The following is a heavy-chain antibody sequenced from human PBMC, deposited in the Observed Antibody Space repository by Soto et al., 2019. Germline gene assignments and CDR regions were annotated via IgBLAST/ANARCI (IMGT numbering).Heavy chain of an antibody. Sequence: EVVLVESGGGLAKPGGALRLSCTDSGFTFSSHTMNWVRQAPGKGLEWVSSISATGSDIYYGDSVMGRFTISRDNAKNSLYLQLNNLRVEDTAVYYCARGYDVVRVPVAIRVGYFDHWGQGTVVTVPS. CDR2: ISATGSDI. J-gene: IGHJ4*02. D-gene: IGHD3-16*01. CDR1: GFTFSSHT. CDR3: ARGYDVVRVPVAIRVGYFDH. V-gene: IGHV3-21*01.